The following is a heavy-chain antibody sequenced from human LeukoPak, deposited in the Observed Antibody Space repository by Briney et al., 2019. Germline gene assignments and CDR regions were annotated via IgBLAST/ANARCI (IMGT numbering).Heavy chain of an antibody. V-gene: IGHV4-34*01. D-gene: IGHD2-2*01. CDR1: GGSFSSYY. CDR3: ARTTEDCSSTSCYQYWFDP. J-gene: IGHJ5*02. CDR2: INHSGST. Sequence: SETLSLTCAVYGGSFSSYYWSWIRQPPGKGLEWIGEINHSGSTNYNPSLKSRVTISVDTSKNQISLKVRSATAADTAVYYCARTTEDCSSTSCYQYWFDPWGQGTLVTVSS.